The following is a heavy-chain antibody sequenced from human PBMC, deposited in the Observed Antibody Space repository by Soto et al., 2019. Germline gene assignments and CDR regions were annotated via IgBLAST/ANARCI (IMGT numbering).Heavy chain of an antibody. J-gene: IGHJ4*02. V-gene: IGHV1-24*01. CDR1: GDTLSELS. CDR2: FDPEDQEI. Sequence: QVQLIQSGAEVKNPGASVKVSCKISGDTLSELSIHWVRQAPGKGLEWMANFDPEDQEIVYAEKFQGRVTLTEDTSTDTVYMEVTSLRSEDTATYYCAAERLGFCDTDDCFRHYLESWGQGTLVIISS. D-gene: IGHD2-15*01. CDR3: AAERLGFCDTDDCFRHYLES.